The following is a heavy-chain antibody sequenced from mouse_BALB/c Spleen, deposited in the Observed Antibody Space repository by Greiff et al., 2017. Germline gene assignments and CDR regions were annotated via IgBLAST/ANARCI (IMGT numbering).Heavy chain of an antibody. Sequence: YISWLKQKPGQSLEWIAWIYAGTGGTSYNQKFTGKAQLTVDTSSSTAYMQFSSLTTEDSAIYYCARHVDGNYFYWYFDVWGAGTTVTVSS. CDR2: IYAGTGGT. D-gene: IGHD2-1*01. CDR1: Y. J-gene: IGHJ1*01. V-gene: IGHV1-84*02. CDR3: ARHVDGNYFYWYFDV.